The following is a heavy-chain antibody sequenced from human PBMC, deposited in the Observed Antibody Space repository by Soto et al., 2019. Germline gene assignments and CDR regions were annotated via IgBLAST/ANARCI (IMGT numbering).Heavy chain of an antibody. J-gene: IGHJ4*02. Sequence: GGSLRLSCAASGFTFNIYTMSWVRQAPGKGLEWVSGIGARGSDTYFPDSVKGRFTISRDNSKKTLYLQMNSLRAEDTAVYYCVRVFDTYYFDLWGQGNMVTVSS. D-gene: IGHD3-9*01. CDR2: IGARGSDT. V-gene: IGHV3-23*01. CDR3: VRVFDTYYFDL. CDR1: GFTFNIYT.